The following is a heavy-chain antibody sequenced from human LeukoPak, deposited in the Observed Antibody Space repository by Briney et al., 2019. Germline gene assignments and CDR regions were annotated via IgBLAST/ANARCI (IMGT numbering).Heavy chain of an antibody. V-gene: IGHV4-61*02. D-gene: IGHD6-13*01. CDR1: GASMNSGSYY. J-gene: IGHJ4*02. Sequence: SETLSLTCTVSGASMNSGSYYWTWIRQPAGKGLEWIGRIYTTGSTYYNPSLKSRVTISVDTSKNQFSLKLSSVTAADTAVYYCARGVRGIAAAGTRFDYWGQGTLVTVSS. CDR3: ARGVRGIAAAGTRFDY. CDR2: IYTTGST.